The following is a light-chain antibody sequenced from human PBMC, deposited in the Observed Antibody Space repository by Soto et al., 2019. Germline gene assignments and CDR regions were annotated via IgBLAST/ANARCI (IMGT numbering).Light chain of an antibody. Sequence: QSALTQPASVSGSPGQSITISCTGTSSDVGGYIYVSWYQHYPGKAPELMIYEVNNRPSGVSNRFAGSKSGNTASLTISGLQAGDEADYYCSSYTSGSPPLVFGTGTKRTVL. CDR2: EVN. CDR3: SSYTSGSPPLV. J-gene: IGLJ1*01. CDR1: SSDVGGYIY. V-gene: IGLV2-14*01.